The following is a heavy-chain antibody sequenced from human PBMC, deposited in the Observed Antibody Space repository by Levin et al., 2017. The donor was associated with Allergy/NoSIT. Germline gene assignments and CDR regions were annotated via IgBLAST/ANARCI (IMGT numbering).Heavy chain of an antibody. J-gene: IGHJ4*02. V-gene: IGHV3-23*01. D-gene: IGHD3-10*01. CDR3: AKDPYLEYGSGSYYNRPFDY. CDR1: GFTFSSYA. CDR2: ISGSGGST. Sequence: GGSLRLSCAASGFTFSSYAMSWVRQAPGKGLEWVSAISGSGGSTYYADSVKGRFTISRDNSKNTLYLQMNSLRAEDTAVYYCAKDPYLEYGSGSYYNRPFDYWGQGTLVTVSS.